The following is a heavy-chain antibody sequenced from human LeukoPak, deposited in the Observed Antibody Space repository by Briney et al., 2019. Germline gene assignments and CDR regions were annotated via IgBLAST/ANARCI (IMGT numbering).Heavy chain of an antibody. CDR3: ARSYYGSGSYYDYYYYYYMDV. D-gene: IGHD3-10*01. J-gene: IGHJ6*03. Sequence: GGSLRLSCAASGFTFSSYEMNWVRQAPGKGLEWVSYISSSGSTIYYADSVKGRFTISRDNAKNSLYLQMNSLRAEDTALYYCARSYYGSGSYYDYYYYYYMDVWGKGTTVTVSS. CDR1: GFTFSSYE. V-gene: IGHV3-48*03. CDR2: ISSSGSTI.